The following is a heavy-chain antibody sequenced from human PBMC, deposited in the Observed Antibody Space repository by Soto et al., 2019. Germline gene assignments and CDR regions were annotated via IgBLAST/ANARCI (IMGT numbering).Heavy chain of an antibody. D-gene: IGHD1-1*01. CDR1: GASISSYY. J-gene: IGHJ4*02. V-gene: IGHV4-59*01. CDR2: VYYSGST. Sequence: QVQLQESGPGLVKPSETLSLTCTVSGASISSYYWIWIRQPPGKGLEWIGYVYYSGSTNYNPSLKSRVTISVDTSKTQFSLKLSSVTAADTAMYYCARDTTPSLWGQGTLVTVSS. CDR3: ARDTTPSL.